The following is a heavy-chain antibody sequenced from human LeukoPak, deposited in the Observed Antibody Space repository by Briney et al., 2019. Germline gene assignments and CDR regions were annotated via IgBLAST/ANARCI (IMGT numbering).Heavy chain of an antibody. Sequence: PGGSLRLSCAASGFTFSSYSMNWVRQAPGKGLEWVSSISSSSSYIYYADSVKGRFTISRDNAKNSLYLQMHRLRAEGKAVYYCAREEPYYYDSSGYRPQYFDYWGQGTLVTVSS. J-gene: IGHJ4*02. CDR3: AREEPYYYDSSGYRPQYFDY. CDR2: ISSSSSYI. V-gene: IGHV3-21*01. D-gene: IGHD3-22*01. CDR1: GFTFSSYS.